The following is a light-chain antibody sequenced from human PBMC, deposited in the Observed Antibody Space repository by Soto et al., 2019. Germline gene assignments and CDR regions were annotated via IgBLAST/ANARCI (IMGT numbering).Light chain of an antibody. CDR1: NIGSKN. CDR3: KVWDSSREGVV. V-gene: IGLV3-9*01. J-gene: IGLJ2*01. CDR2: RDS. Sequence: SYELTQPLSMSVALGQTARITCGGNNIGSKNVHWYQQKPGQAPVLVMYRDSNRPSGIPERFSGSNSGNTATLSISRTQAGDEADYYCKVWDSSREGVVFGGGTKLTVL.